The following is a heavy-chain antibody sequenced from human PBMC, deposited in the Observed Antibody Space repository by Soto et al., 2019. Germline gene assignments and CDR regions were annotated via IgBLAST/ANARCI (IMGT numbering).Heavy chain of an antibody. Sequence: GGSLRLSCAASGFTFRNYGMNWVRQAPGKGLEWVSYIGIGSSTKYYADSVKGRFTISRDNAKNSLYLQMNSLRAEDTAVYYCVKDHYYDSSGYYLYWGQGTLVTVSS. D-gene: IGHD3-22*01. CDR1: GFTFRNYG. V-gene: IGHV3-48*01. CDR2: IGIGSSTK. J-gene: IGHJ4*02. CDR3: VKDHYYDSSGYYLY.